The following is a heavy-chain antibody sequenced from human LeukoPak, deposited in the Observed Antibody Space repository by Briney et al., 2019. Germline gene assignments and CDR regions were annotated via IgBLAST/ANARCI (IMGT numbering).Heavy chain of an antibody. CDR2: ISVSGGST. V-gene: IGHV3-23*01. Sequence: PGGSLRLSCAASGFTFSSYAMSWVRQAPGKGLEWVSGISVSGGSTFYADSVEGRFTISRDNSKNTLYLQMDSLRAEDTAVYFCAKLRGGSDDYGDQRGYWGQGTLVTVSS. CDR3: AKLRGGSDDYGDQRGY. D-gene: IGHD4-17*01. CDR1: GFTFSSYA. J-gene: IGHJ4*02.